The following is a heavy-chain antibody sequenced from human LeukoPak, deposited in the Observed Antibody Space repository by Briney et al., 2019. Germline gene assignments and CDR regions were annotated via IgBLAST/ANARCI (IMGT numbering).Heavy chain of an antibody. Sequence: ETGGSLRLSCTASGFTFDDYAMHWVRQPPGKGLEWVSGISWNSGSIGYADSVKGRFTISRDNAKNSLYLQMNSLRAEDTAVYYCARDASYYYDSSGLYFDYWGQGTLVTVSS. CDR3: ARDASYYYDSSGLYFDY. CDR2: ISWNSGSI. V-gene: IGHV3-9*01. CDR1: GFTFDDYA. D-gene: IGHD3-22*01. J-gene: IGHJ4*02.